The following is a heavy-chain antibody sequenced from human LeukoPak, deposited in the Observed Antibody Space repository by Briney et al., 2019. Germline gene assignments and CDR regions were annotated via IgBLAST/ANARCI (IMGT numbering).Heavy chain of an antibody. CDR3: AAWFGESVP. V-gene: IGHV3-7*01. CDR2: MNEDGSGR. CDR1: GFTFTSAW. Sequence: GGSLRLSCAASGFTFTSAWMSWLRQTPEKGLEWVAHMNEDGSGRFYVDSAKGRFTISRDDTQNSVYLQMNSLRVEDTAVYYCAAWFGESVPWGQGTLVSVSS. D-gene: IGHD3-10*01. J-gene: IGHJ5*02.